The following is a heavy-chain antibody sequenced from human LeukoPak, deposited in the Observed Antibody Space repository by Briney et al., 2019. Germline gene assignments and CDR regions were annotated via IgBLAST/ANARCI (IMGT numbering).Heavy chain of an antibody. V-gene: IGHV1-24*01. D-gene: IGHD4-17*01. CDR2: FDPEDGET. CDR1: GYTLTELS. J-gene: IGHJ3*02. CDR3: ATVFPPSYGDYETDDAFDI. Sequence: ASVKVSCKVSGYTLTELSMHWVRQAPGEGLEWMGGFDPEDGETIYAQKFQGRVTMTEDTSTDTAYMELSSLRSEDTAVYYCATVFPPSYGDYETDDAFDIWGQGTMVTVSS.